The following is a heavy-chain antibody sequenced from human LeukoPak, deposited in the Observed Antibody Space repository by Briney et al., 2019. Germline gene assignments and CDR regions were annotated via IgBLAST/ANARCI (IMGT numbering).Heavy chain of an antibody. CDR1: GGSFSGYY. V-gene: IGHV4-34*01. CDR3: ATTGTTQANYYYYYMDV. D-gene: IGHD1-7*01. J-gene: IGHJ6*03. CDR2: INHSGST. Sequence: SETLSLTCAVCGGSFSGYYWSWIRQPPGKGLEWIGEINHSGSTNYNPSLKSRVTISVDTSKNQFSLKLSSVTAADTAVYYCATTGTTQANYYYYYMDVWGKGTTVTVSS.